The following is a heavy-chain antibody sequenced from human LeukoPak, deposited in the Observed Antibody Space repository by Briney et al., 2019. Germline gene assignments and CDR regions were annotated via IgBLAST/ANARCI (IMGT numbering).Heavy chain of an antibody. Sequence: SETLSLTCTVSGGSISSYYWSWIRQPPGKGLEWIGYIYYSGSTYYNPSLKSRVTISVDTSKNQFSLKLSSVTAADTAVYYCARGVGAYSGYDYRFDYWGQGTLVTVSS. CDR2: IYYSGST. V-gene: IGHV4-59*04. CDR3: ARGVGAYSGYDYRFDY. J-gene: IGHJ4*02. CDR1: GGSISSYY. D-gene: IGHD5-12*01.